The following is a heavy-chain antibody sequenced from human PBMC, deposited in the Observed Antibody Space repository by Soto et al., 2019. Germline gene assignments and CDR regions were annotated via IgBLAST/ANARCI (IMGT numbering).Heavy chain of an antibody. D-gene: IGHD3-3*01. J-gene: IGHJ5*01. V-gene: IGHV3-74*03. CDR2: IKSDGTIT. CDR3: ARGLSFGAVKGFDS. CDR1: GFTFSSYW. Sequence: EVQLVESGGGSVQPGGSLRLSCAASGFTFSSYWMHWVRQAPGKGLVWVSRIKSDGTITTYADSVKGRFTISRDNAKNTLYLQMNGLRVDDTAVYYCARGLSFGAVKGFDSWGQGTLVTVSS.